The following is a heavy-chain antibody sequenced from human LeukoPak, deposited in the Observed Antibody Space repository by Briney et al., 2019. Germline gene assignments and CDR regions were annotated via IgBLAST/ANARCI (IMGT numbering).Heavy chain of an antibody. D-gene: IGHD3-10*01. V-gene: IGHV1-2*06. CDR1: GYIFTGYY. J-gene: IGHJ4*02. CDR3: ASLNSGSYHFDY. Sequence: ASVKVSCKASGYIFTGYYMHWVRQAPGQGLEWMGRINPNSGGTNYAQKFQGRVTMTRDTSISTAYMELSRVRSDDTAVYYCASLNSGSYHFDYWGQGTLVTDSS. CDR2: INPNSGGT.